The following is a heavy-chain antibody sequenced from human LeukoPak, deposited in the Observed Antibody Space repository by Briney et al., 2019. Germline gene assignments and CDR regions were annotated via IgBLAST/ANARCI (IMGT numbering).Heavy chain of an antibody. CDR2: IYSGGST. CDR3: ARVKYYYYYYMDV. CDR1: GFTFSTYA. V-gene: IGHV3-53*01. J-gene: IGHJ6*03. Sequence: GGSLRLSCAASGFTFSTYAMSWVRQAPGKGLEWVSVIYSGGSTYYADSVKGRFTISRDNSKNTLYLQMNSLRAEDTAVYYCARVKYYYYYYMDVWGKGTTVTISS.